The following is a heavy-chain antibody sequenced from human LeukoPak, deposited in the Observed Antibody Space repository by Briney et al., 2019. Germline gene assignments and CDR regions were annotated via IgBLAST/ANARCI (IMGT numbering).Heavy chain of an antibody. D-gene: IGHD6-19*01. CDR1: GYTFTSYD. Sequence: GASVKVSCKASGYTFTSYDINWVRQTTGQGLEWMGWMNPNSGNTGYAQKFQGRVTITRNTSISTAYMELSSLRSEDTAVYYCARGSIAVAAENWDYWGQGTLVTVPS. V-gene: IGHV1-8*03. CDR3: ARGSIAVAAENWDY. CDR2: MNPNSGNT. J-gene: IGHJ4*02.